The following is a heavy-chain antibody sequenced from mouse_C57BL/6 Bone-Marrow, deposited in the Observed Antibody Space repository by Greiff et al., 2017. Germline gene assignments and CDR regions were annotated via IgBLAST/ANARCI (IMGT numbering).Heavy chain of an antibody. V-gene: IGHV1-42*01. D-gene: IGHD2-2*01. CDR1: GYSFTGYY. CDR2: INPSTGGT. CDR3: ARSGYDHY. Sequence: EVQLVESGPELVKPGASVKISCKASGYSFTGYYMNWVKQSPEKSLEWIGEINPSTGGTTYNQKFKAKATLTVDKSSSTAYMQLKSLTSEDSAVYYCARSGYDHYWGQGTTRTVSS. J-gene: IGHJ2*01.